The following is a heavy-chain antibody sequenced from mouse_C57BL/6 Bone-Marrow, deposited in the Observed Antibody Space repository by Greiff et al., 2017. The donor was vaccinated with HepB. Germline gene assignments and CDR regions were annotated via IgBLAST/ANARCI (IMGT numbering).Heavy chain of an antibody. Sequence: EVPGVESGGDLVKPGGSLKLSCAASGFTFSSYGMSWVRQTPDKRLEWVATISSGGSYTYYPDSVKGRFTISRDNAKNTLYLQMSSLKSEDTAMYYCARHGANWDWYFDVWGTGTTVTVSS. J-gene: IGHJ1*03. CDR1: GFTFSSYG. CDR3: ARHGANWDWYFDV. V-gene: IGHV5-6*01. CDR2: ISSGGSYT. D-gene: IGHD4-1*01.